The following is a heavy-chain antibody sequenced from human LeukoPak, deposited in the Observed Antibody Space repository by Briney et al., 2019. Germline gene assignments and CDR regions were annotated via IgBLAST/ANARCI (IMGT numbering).Heavy chain of an antibody. J-gene: IGHJ4*02. D-gene: IGHD6-13*01. CDR1: GGSISSSSYY. CDR3: ARRSSFGSGYFDY. CDR2: IYYSGST. Sequence: SETLSLTCTVSGGSISSSSYYWGWIRQPPGKGLEWIGSIYYSGSTYYNPSLKSRVTISVDTSKNQFSLKLSSVTAADTAVYYCARRSSFGSGYFDYWGQGTLVTVSS. V-gene: IGHV4-39*01.